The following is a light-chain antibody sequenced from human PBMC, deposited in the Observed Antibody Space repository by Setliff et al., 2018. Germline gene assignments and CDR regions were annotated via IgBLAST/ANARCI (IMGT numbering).Light chain of an antibody. Sequence: QSALTQPPSVSGSPGQSVTISCTGTSSHIGDYNSVSWYQQHPGKVPKLMIYDVDKRPSGVPDRFSGSKSGSSAPLTISGLQAEDEADYYCCSYATTYTFVVFGGGTKVTVL. CDR2: DVD. J-gene: IGLJ2*01. CDR1: SSHIGDYNS. CDR3: CSYATTYTFVV. V-gene: IGLV2-11*01.